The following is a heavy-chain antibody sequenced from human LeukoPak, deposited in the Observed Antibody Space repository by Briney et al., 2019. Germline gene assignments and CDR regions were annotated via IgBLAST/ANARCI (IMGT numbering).Heavy chain of an antibody. CDR2: IYTSGST. J-gene: IGHJ3*02. CDR1: GGSISSYY. Sequence: PSETLSLTCTVSGGSISSYYWSWIRQPAGKGLEWIGRIYTSGSTNYNPSLKSRVTMSVDTSKNQFSLKLSSVTAADTAVYYCARDSGYQRLGYDAFDIWGQGTMVTVSS. V-gene: IGHV4-4*07. CDR3: ARDSGYQRLGYDAFDI. D-gene: IGHD6-25*01.